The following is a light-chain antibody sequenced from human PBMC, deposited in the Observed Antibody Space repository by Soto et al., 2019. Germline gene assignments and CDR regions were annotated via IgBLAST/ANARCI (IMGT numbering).Light chain of an antibody. CDR2: GAS. CDR3: QQYGSSPPVT. J-gene: IGKJ4*01. Sequence: EIVLTQSPGTLSLSPGERATLSCRASQSVSNNYLAWYQQNPGQAPRLLIYGASSRATGIPDRFSGSGSGTDFTLTSSRLEPEDVAVYYCQQYGSSPPVTFGGGTRVEIK. V-gene: IGKV3-20*01. CDR1: QSVSNNY.